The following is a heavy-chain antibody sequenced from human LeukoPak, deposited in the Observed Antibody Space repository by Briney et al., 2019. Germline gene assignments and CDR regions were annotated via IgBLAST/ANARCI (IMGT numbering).Heavy chain of an antibody. CDR1: GVSFGDFY. J-gene: IGHJ4*02. V-gene: IGHV4-34*01. D-gene: IGHD5-12*01. Sequence: SETLSLTCAVYGVSFGDFYWSWIRQPPGKGLVWIGEVNQSGSTNYRPSLKSRVTIAVDTSKNQFSQRLTSVTAADTAVYYCAILQTDSGYEDFYHWGQGTLVTVSS. CDR3: AILQTDSGYEDFYH. CDR2: VNQSGST.